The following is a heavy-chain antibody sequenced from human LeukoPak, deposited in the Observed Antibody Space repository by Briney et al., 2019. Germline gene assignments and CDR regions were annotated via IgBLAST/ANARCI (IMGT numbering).Heavy chain of an antibody. Sequence: SGGSLRLSCAASGFTFSSYSMNWVRQPPGKGLEWIGEINHSGSTNYNPSLKSRVTISVDTSKNQFSLKLSSVTAADTAVYYCARGRSYYDSSGFYWGQGTLVTVSS. CDR1: GFTFSSYS. CDR2: INHSGST. V-gene: IGHV4-34*01. CDR3: ARGRSYYDSSGFY. J-gene: IGHJ4*02. D-gene: IGHD3-22*01.